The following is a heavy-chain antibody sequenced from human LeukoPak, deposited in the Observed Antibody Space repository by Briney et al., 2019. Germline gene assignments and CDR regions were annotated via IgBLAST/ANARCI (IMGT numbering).Heavy chain of an antibody. CDR3: AKEAYNGYIDF. CDR2: ITWNSGSI. V-gene: IGHV3-9*01. Sequence: GGSLRLSCAASGFSFDDYAMHWVRQAPGKGLGWVSGITWNSGSIGYADSVKGRFTVSRDNAKNSLYLQMNSLRAEDTALYYCAKEAYNGYIDFWGQGTLVAVSS. D-gene: IGHD6-13*01. CDR1: GFSFDDYA. J-gene: IGHJ4*02.